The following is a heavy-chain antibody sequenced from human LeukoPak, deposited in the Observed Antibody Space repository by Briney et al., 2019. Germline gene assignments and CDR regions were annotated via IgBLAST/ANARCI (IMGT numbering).Heavy chain of an antibody. CDR1: GFTFDDYT. J-gene: IGHJ4*02. CDR2: ISWDGGST. D-gene: IGHD6-19*01. V-gene: IGHV3-43*01. Sequence: GGSLRLSCAASGFTFDDYTMHWVRQAPGKGLEWVSLISWDGGSTYYADSVKGRFTISRDNAKNSLYLQMNSLRAEDTAVYYCARLIGVSGCYYEDYWGQGTLVTVSS. CDR3: ARLIGVSGCYYEDY.